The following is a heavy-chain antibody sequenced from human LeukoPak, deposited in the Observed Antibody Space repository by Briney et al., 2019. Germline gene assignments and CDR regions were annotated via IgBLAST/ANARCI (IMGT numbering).Heavy chain of an antibody. CDR3: ARASYYYDSSGYYYYFDY. V-gene: IGHV3-48*03. D-gene: IGHD3-22*01. J-gene: IGHJ4*02. CDR1: GFTFSSYE. CDR2: ISSSGSTI. Sequence: GGSLRLSCAASGFTFSSYEMNWARQAPGKGLEWVSYISSSGSTIYYADSVKGRFTISRDNAKNSLYLQMNSLRAEDTAVYYCARASYYYDSSGYYYYFDYWGQGTLVTVSS.